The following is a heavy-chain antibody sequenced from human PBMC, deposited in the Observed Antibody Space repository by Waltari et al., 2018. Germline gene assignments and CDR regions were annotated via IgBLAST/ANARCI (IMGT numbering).Heavy chain of an antibody. J-gene: IGHJ4*02. CDR2: IIPIFGTA. Sequence: QVQLVQSGAEVKKPGSSVKVSCKASGGTFSSYAISRVRQAPGQGLGGMGGIIPIFGTANYAQKFQGRVTITADESTSTAYMELSSLRSEDTAVYYCAREGSIAARGYFDYWGQGTLVTVSS. CDR3: AREGSIAARGYFDY. D-gene: IGHD6-6*01. V-gene: IGHV1-69*01. CDR1: GGTFSSYA.